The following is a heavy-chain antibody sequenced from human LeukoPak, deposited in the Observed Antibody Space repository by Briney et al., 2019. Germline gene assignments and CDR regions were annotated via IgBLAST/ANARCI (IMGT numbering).Heavy chain of an antibody. D-gene: IGHD2/OR15-2a*01. CDR1: GCTFTSYD. CDR2: MNPNSGNT. V-gene: IGHV1-8*01. Sequence: EASVKVSCKASGCTFTSYDINWVRQATGQGLEWMGWMNPNSGNTGYAQKFQGRVTMTRNTSISTAYMELSSLRSEDTAVYYCARDSTLNYGMDVWGQGTTVTVSS. J-gene: IGHJ6*02. CDR3: ARDSTLNYGMDV.